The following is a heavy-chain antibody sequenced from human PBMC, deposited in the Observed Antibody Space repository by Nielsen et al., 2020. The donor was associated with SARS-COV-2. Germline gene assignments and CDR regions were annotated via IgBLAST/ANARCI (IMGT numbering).Heavy chain of an antibody. V-gene: IGHV5-10-1*01. Sequence: GESLKISCKGSGYSFTSYWISWVRQMPGKGLEWMGRIDPSDSYTNYSPSFQGHVTISADKSVSTAYLQWSSLKASDTAMYYCALLWSGTRGMDVWGQGTTVTVSS. CDR1: GYSFTSYW. CDR3: ALLWSGTRGMDV. J-gene: IGHJ6*02. CDR2: IDPSDSYT. D-gene: IGHD3-10*02.